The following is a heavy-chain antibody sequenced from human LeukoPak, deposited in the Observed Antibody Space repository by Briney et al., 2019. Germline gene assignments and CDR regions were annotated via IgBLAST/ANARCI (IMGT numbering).Heavy chain of an antibody. Sequence: PSETLSLTCTVSGGSISSYYWSWIRQPPGKGLEWIGYIYYSGSTNYNPSLKSRVTISVDTSKDQFSLKLSSVTAADTAVYYCARHVFRWLLNWFDPWGQGTLVTVSS. D-gene: IGHD2-15*01. CDR1: GGSISSYY. V-gene: IGHV4-59*08. CDR2: IYYSGST. CDR3: ARHVFRWLLNWFDP. J-gene: IGHJ5*02.